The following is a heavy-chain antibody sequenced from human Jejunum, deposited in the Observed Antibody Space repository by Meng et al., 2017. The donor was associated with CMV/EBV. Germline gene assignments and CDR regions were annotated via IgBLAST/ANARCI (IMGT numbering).Heavy chain of an antibody. CDR2: ISGSGGSA. Sequence: FSFSSYAMRWVRQAPGKGLAWVSGISGSGGSALYADSVKGRFTISRDNSKSTLYLQMNSLRADDTALYYCAKGQYYDIFTGYFDYWGPGTVVTVSS. V-gene: IGHV3-23*01. CDR1: FSFSSYA. CDR3: AKGQYYDIFTGYFDY. J-gene: IGHJ4*02. D-gene: IGHD3-9*01.